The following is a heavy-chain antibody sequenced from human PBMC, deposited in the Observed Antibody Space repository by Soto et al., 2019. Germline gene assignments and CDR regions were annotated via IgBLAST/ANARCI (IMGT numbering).Heavy chain of an antibody. Sequence: ASVKVSCKASGYTFTSYAMHWVRQAPGQRLEWMGRINAGNGNTKYSQKFQGRVTITRDTSASTAYMELSSLRSEDTAVYYCARPAIPNYYYYGMDVWGQGTTVTVSS. D-gene: IGHD2-2*02. CDR1: GYTFTSYA. CDR3: ARPAIPNYYYYGMDV. CDR2: INAGNGNT. J-gene: IGHJ6*02. V-gene: IGHV1-3*01.